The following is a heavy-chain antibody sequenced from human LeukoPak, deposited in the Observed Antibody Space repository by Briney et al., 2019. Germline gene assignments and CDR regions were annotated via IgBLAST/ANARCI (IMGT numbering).Heavy chain of an antibody. Sequence: AGGSLRLSCAASGFTVSSNYMSWVGQAPGKGVEWVSVIYSGGSTYYADSVKGRFTISRDNSKNTLYLQMNSLRAEDTAVYYCARVNGGNRYFDYWGQGTLVTVSS. V-gene: IGHV3-53*01. D-gene: IGHD4-23*01. CDR1: GFTVSSNY. J-gene: IGHJ4*02. CDR2: IYSGGST. CDR3: ARVNGGNRYFDY.